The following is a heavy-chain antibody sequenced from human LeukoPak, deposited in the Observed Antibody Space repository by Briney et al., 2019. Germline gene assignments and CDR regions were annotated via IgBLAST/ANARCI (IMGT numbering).Heavy chain of an antibody. J-gene: IGHJ4*02. CDR3: AKGYYDYVWGSYYFDY. Sequence: PGGSLRLSFAASGFTFSSYAMSWVRQAPGKGLDGVSAISGSGGSNYYADSVKGRFTISRDNSRDTLYLQMNSLRAEDTAVYYCAKGYYDYVWGSYYFDYWGQGTLVTVSS. V-gene: IGHV3-23*01. CDR1: GFTFSSYA. CDR2: ISGSGGSN. D-gene: IGHD3-16*01.